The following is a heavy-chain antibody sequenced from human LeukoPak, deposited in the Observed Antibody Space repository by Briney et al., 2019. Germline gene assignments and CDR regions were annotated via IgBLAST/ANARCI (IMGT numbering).Heavy chain of an antibody. J-gene: IGHJ4*02. Sequence: ASVKVSCKTSGYTFTNYDISWVRQAPGQGLEWMGWISTYNGNTKYAQNLQGRVTMTTDTSTTTAYMELRSLRSDDMAVYYCARGQQDFDYWGQGTLVTVSS. V-gene: IGHV1-18*03. CDR3: ARGQQDFDY. CDR1: GYTFTNYD. CDR2: ISTYNGNT. D-gene: IGHD6-13*01.